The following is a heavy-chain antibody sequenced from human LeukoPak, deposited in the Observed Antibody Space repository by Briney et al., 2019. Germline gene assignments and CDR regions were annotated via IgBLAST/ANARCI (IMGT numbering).Heavy chain of an antibody. D-gene: IGHD3-10*01. J-gene: IGHJ4*02. CDR2: IKPVGGEK. CDR3: ARSRGVDY. CDR1: GFTFSNYW. Sequence: GGSLRLSCAASGFTFSNYWLSWVRQAPGKGLEWVANIKPVGGEKFYVDSVKGRFTISRDNAKSSLFLQMNSLRAEDTAVYYCARSRGVDYWGQGTLVTVSS. V-gene: IGHV3-7*01.